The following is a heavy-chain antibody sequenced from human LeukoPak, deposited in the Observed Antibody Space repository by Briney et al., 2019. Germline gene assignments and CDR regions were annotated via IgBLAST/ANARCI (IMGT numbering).Heavy chain of an antibody. J-gene: IGHJ5*01. D-gene: IGHD2-15*01. Sequence: PGGSLRLSCAASGFTFSDYYMSWIRQAPGKGLEWVSYISSGGSTIYYADSVKGRITISRDNAKNSLYLQMNSLRAEDTAVYYCARDLPHCSGGSCYARWFDSWGQGTLVTVSS. CDR3: ARDLPHCSGGSCYARWFDS. CDR1: GFTFSDYY. V-gene: IGHV3-11*04. CDR2: ISSGGSTI.